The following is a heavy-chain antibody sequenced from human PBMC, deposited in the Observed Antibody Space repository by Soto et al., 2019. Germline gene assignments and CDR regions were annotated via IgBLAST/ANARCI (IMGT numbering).Heavy chain of an antibody. CDR1: GFTFSDYY. CDR2: ISSSGSTI. J-gene: IGHJ6*03. CDR3: ARDSGYDFWSHYYYYMDV. Sequence: GSLRLSCAASGFTFSDYYMSWIRQAPGKGLEWVSYISSSGSTIYYADSAKGRFTISRDNAKNSLYLQMNSLRAEDTGVYYCARDSGYDFWSHYYYYMDVWGKGTTVSVSS. D-gene: IGHD3-3*01. V-gene: IGHV3-11*01.